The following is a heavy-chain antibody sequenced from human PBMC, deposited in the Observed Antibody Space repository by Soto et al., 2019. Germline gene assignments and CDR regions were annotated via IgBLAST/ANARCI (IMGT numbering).Heavy chain of an antibody. CDR1: GFTFTSSA. D-gene: IGHD6-6*01. CDR2: IVVGSGNT. J-gene: IGHJ6*02. CDR3: AALTGAYSSSSQGRGYFDYGMDV. Sequence: SVKVSCKASGFTFTSSAVQWVRQARGQRLEWIGWIVVGSGNTNYAQKFQERVTITRDMSTSTAYMELSSLRSEDTAVYYCAALTGAYSSSSQGRGYFDYGMDVWG. V-gene: IGHV1-58*01.